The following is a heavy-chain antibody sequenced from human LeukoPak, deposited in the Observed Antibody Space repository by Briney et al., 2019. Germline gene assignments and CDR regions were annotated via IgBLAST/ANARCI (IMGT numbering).Heavy chain of an antibody. J-gene: IGHJ1*01. V-gene: IGHV3-43*02. D-gene: IGHD3-22*01. Sequence: GGSLRLSCAASGFTFDDYAMHWVRQAPGKGLEWVSPISGDGRSTYFADSVKGRFTISRDNSKNSLYLQMNSLRTEDTASYYCAKVYRYYDSSCQHWGQGTLVTVSS. CDR2: ISGDGRST. CDR3: AKVYRYYDSSCQH. CDR1: GFTFDDYA.